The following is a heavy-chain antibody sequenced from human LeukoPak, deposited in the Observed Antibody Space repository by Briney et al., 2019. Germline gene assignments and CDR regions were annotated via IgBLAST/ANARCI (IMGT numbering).Heavy chain of an antibody. J-gene: IGHJ4*02. D-gene: IGHD2-15*01. CDR1: GFTFSRYG. CDR2: ISYDGTNK. V-gene: IGHV3-30*18. Sequence: GGSLRLSCAASGFTFSRYGMHWVRQAPGKGLEWVAVISYDGTNKYYADSVKGRFTISRDNSMDTLYLQMNSLRAEDTAVYYCANDGGNIVVVEYYFDYWGQGTLVTVSS. CDR3: ANDGGNIVVVEYYFDY.